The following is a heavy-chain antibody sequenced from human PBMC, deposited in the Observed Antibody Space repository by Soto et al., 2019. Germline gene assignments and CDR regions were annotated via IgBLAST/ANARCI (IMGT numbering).Heavy chain of an antibody. J-gene: IGHJ6*02. D-gene: IGHD3-10*01. V-gene: IGHV1-69*01. Sequence: QVQLVQSGAEVKRPGSSVKVSCKASGDMFRNSAFTWVRQAPGQGLDWMGVIIPLFRKTNVAQKFQGRVTFTADESTSSLYMEVSSLTSEDSAVYYCASARLSNGDPNIYFFYGLDVWGQGTTITVSS. CDR2: IIPLFRKT. CDR3: ASARLSNGDPNIYFFYGLDV. CDR1: GDMFRNSA.